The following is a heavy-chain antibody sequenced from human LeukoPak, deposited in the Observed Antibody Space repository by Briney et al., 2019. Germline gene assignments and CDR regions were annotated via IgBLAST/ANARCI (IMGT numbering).Heavy chain of an antibody. V-gene: IGHV3-74*01. CDR2: INSDGTST. D-gene: IGHD6-19*01. Sequence: PGGSLRLSCAASGFTFSSYSMNWVRQAPGKGLVWVSRINSDGTSTSYADSVKGRFTISRDNAKNTLYLQMNSLRAEDTAVYYCARAYDISVPGTGGTWGLGTLVTVSS. CDR3: ARAYDISVPGTGGT. J-gene: IGHJ5*02. CDR1: GFTFSSYS.